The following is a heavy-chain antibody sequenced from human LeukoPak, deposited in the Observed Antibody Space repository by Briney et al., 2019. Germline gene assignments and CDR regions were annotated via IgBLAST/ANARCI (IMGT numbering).Heavy chain of an antibody. V-gene: IGHV4-61*02. CDR1: GGSISSGYYY. J-gene: IGHJ5*02. Sequence: SETLSLTCTVSGGSISSGYYYWIWIRQPAGKGLEWIGRIFTRGSTNYNPSLESRVTISIDTSKNQLSLKLSSVTAADTAVYYCARARYSSSWYNWFDPWGQGTLVTVSS. CDR3: ARARYSSSWYNWFDP. CDR2: IFTRGST. D-gene: IGHD6-13*01.